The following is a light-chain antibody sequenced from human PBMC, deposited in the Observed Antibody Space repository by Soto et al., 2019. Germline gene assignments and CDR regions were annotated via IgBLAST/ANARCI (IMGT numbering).Light chain of an antibody. CDR1: QSVSSN. J-gene: IGKJ4*01. Sequence: EIVMTQSPATLSVSPGERATLSCRASQSVSSNLAWYQQKPGQAPSLLIYCASTRATGIPARFSGSGSGTEFTLTISSLQSEDFAVYYCQQYNNWPPLTFGGGTKVEIK. CDR2: CAS. CDR3: QQYNNWPPLT. V-gene: IGKV3-15*01.